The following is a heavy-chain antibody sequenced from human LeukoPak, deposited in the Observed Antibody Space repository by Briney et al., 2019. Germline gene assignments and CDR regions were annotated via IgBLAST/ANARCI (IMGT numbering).Heavy chain of an antibody. CDR2: INQDGSAK. V-gene: IGHV3-7*01. Sequence: PGGSLRLSCAAFGLTFSSHWMSWVRQAPGKGLEWVANINQDGSAKDYGGSVKGRFTIFRDNAKNSLYLQMNSLRAEDTAVYFCASAPNENFFDFWGQGTLVTVSS. J-gene: IGHJ4*02. CDR3: ASAPNENFFDF. CDR1: GLTFSSHW.